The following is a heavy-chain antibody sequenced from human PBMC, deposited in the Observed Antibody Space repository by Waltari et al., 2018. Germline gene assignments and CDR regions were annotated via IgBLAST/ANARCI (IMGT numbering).Heavy chain of an antibody. D-gene: IGHD6-13*01. V-gene: IGHV1-24*01. CDR3: ATVWAKQPRDY. CDR1: GYTLTELS. CDR2: FDPEDGET. J-gene: IGHJ4*02. Sequence: QVQLVQSGAEVKKPGASVKVSCKVSGYTLTELSMHWVRQAPGKGLEWRGGFDPEDGETITEKKFQGRVTRTEDTSTDTAYMELSSLRSEDTAVYYCATVWAKQPRDYWGQGTLVTVSS.